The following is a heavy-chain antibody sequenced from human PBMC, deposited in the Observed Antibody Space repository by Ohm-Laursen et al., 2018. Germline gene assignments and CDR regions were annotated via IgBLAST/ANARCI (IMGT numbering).Heavy chain of an antibody. Sequence: GSLRLSCAASGFTFDDYAMHWVRQAPGKGLVWVSGVNSDGSSTTYADSVKGRFTISRDNAKKTLYLQMNSLRAEDTAVYYCVRFTVVGGATLWGQGTLVTVSS. V-gene: IGHV3-74*01. J-gene: IGHJ4*02. CDR1: GFTFDDYA. CDR3: VRFTVVGGATL. CDR2: VNSDGSST. D-gene: IGHD2-15*01.